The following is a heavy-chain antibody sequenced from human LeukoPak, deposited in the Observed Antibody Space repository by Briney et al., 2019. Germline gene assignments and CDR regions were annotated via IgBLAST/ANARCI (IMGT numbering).Heavy chain of an antibody. CDR2: IGGSGGDT. Sequence: GGSLRLSCVVSGFTFSTYAMSWVRQAPGKGLEWVSGIGGSGGDTFYADSVRGRFTVSRDNSKNTLFLQIDSLRTEDTAVYYCAKLTTSWGQGTLVTVSS. CDR1: GFTFSTYA. CDR3: AKLTTS. V-gene: IGHV3-23*01. D-gene: IGHD4-11*01. J-gene: IGHJ4*02.